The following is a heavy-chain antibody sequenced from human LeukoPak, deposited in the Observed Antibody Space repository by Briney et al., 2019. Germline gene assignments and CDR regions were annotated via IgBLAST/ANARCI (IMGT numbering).Heavy chain of an antibody. CDR1: GGSINSGRYY. CDR3: ARDRTGQQLISRKEYYYMDV. J-gene: IGHJ6*03. V-gene: IGHV4-61*09. CDR2: ISTSGRT. D-gene: IGHD4-11*01. Sequence: SETLSLTCTVSGGSINSGRYYWSWIRQPAGRGLEWIGHISTSGRTSYSPSLKSRVTISVDTSKNQFSLKLSSVTAADTAVYYCARDRTGQQLISRKEYYYMDVWGKGTTVTISS.